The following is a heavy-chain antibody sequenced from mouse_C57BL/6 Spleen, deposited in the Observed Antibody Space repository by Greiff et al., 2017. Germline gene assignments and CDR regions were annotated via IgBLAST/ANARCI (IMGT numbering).Heavy chain of an antibody. Sequence: QVQLQQPGAELVKPGASVKLSCKASGYTFTSYWMQWVKQRPGQGLEWIGEIDPSDSYTNYNQKFKGKATLTVDTSSSTAYMQLSSLTSEDSAVYYCARRMGEYGFAYWGQGTLVTVSA. J-gene: IGHJ3*01. CDR3: ARRMGEYGFAY. CDR2: IDPSDSYT. CDR1: GYTFTSYW. D-gene: IGHD2-13*01. V-gene: IGHV1-50*01.